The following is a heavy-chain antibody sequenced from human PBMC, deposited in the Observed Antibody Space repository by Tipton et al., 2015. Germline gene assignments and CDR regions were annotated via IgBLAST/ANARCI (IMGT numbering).Heavy chain of an antibody. D-gene: IGHD4-23*01. CDR3: ARARGRHGGLFDS. CDR1: GGSVGSYNYY. Sequence: TLSLTCTVSGGSVGSYNYYWSWIRQPPGKGLEWIGYISNTGNTHYNPSLKSRVTISLDTSKNQFSLTLNSVTAADTAVYYCARARGRHGGLFDSWGQGILVTVSS. CDR2: ISNTGNT. V-gene: IGHV4-61*01. J-gene: IGHJ4*02.